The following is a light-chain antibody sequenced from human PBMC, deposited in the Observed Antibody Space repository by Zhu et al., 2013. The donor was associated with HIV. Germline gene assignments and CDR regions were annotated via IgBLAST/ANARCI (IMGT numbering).Light chain of an antibody. CDR2: GVS. V-gene: IGKV3-20*01. CDR3: QHFGSTPYT. Sequence: EIVLTQSPGTLSLSPGDTGTLSCRASQSVSRSSLAWYQHKPGQAPRLVLFGVSSRAAGIPDRFSGSGSGTDFTLTITRLEPEDFAVHFCQHFGSTPYTFGQGTKLEIK. CDR1: QSVSRSS. J-gene: IGKJ2*01.